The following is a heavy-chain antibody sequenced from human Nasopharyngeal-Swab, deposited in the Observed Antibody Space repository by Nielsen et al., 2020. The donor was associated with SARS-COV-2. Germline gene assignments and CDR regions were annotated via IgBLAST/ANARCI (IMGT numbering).Heavy chain of an antibody. D-gene: IGHD4-11*01. J-gene: IGHJ4*02. Sequence: WVRQAPGQGLEWMGRIIPIGGIANNAQKFQGRVTITADKSTSTAYMELTSLRSEDTAVYYCAREGPGPPMTTVTPYFDYWDQGTLVTVSS. CDR3: AREGPGPPMTTVTPYFDY. CDR2: IIPIGGIA. V-gene: IGHV1-69*04.